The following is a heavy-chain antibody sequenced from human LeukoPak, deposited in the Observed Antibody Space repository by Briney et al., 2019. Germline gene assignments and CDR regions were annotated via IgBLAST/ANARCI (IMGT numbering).Heavy chain of an antibody. J-gene: IGHJ6*02. CDR3: VRDQQWRIYSGRFYPQAKAYYYYAMDV. CDR2: ISSDGKT. CDR1: GIAVSDNY. D-gene: IGHD3-10*02. V-gene: IGHV3-66*01. Sequence: GGSLRLSCAASGIAVSDNYMCWVRQAPGKGLEWVSVISSDGKTDHADSVKGRFTISRDNSKNTVSLQMNILRAEDTAVYYCVRDQQWRIYSGRFYPQAKAYYYYAMDVWGQGTTVSVSS.